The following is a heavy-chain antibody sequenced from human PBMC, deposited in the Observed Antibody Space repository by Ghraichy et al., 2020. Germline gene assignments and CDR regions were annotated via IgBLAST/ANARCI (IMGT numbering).Heavy chain of an antibody. J-gene: IGHJ5*02. CDR3: AREDRENWFDP. V-gene: IGHV4-4*07. D-gene: IGHD5-24*01. CDR1: GGSISSYY. Sequence: ESLNISCTVSGGSISSYYWSWIRQPAGKGLEWIGRIYTSGSTNYNPSLKSRVTMSVDTSKNQFSLKLSSVTAADTAVYYCAREDRENWFDPWGQGTLVTVSS. CDR2: IYTSGST.